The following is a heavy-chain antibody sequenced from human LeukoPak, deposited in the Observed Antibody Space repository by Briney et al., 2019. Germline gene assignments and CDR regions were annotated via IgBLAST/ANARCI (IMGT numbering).Heavy chain of an antibody. V-gene: IGHV3-66*01. D-gene: IGHD6-13*01. Sequence: PGGSLRLSCSASGXSVSSNYMSWVRQASGKGLEWVSTIYNGGSTRYADSVKGRFTISRDNSKNTLYLQMNSLRAEDTAVYYCARGWAAAGSYYFDYWGQGTLVTISS. CDR3: ARGWAAAGSYYFDY. CDR2: IYNGGST. CDR1: GXSVSSNY. J-gene: IGHJ4*02.